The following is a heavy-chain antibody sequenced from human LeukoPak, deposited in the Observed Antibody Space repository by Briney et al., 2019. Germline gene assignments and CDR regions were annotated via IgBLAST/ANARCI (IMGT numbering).Heavy chain of an antibody. CDR3: ARGVVPPFYYYYSYMDV. CDR2: IYYSGST. D-gene: IGHD3-10*01. Sequence: PSETLSLTCTVSGGSISSSSYYWGWIRQPPGKGLEWIGSIYYSGSTYYNPSLKSRVTISVDTSKNQFSLKLSSVTAADTAVYYCARGVVPPFYYYYSYMDVWGKGTPVIV. V-gene: IGHV4-39*01. CDR1: GGSISSSSYY. J-gene: IGHJ6*03.